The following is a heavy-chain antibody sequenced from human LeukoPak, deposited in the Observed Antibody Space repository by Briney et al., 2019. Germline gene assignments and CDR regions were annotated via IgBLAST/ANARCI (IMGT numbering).Heavy chain of an antibody. V-gene: IGHV1-18*01. D-gene: IGHD3-9*01. Sequence: ASVKVSCKASGYTFTSYGISWVRQAPGQGLEWMGWISAYNGNTNYAQKLQGRVTMTTDTSTSTAYMELRSLRSDDTAVYYCARGYYDILTGYSFYYFDYWGQGTLVTVSS. CDR3: ARGYYDILTGYSFYYFDY. CDR1: GYTFTSYG. J-gene: IGHJ4*02. CDR2: ISAYNGNT.